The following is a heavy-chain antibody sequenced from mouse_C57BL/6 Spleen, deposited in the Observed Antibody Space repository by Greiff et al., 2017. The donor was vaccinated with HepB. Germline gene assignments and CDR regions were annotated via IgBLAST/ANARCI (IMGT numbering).Heavy chain of an antibody. J-gene: IGHJ3*01. D-gene: IGHD2-4*01. Sequence: VQLKESGAELVRPGASVTLSCKASGYTFTDYEMHWVKQTPVHGLEWIGAIDPETGGTAYNQKFKGKAILTADKSSSTAYMELRSLTSEDSAVYYCTRDDYDGFAYWGQGTLVTVSA. CDR2: IDPETGGT. V-gene: IGHV1-15*01. CDR3: TRDDYDGFAY. CDR1: GYTFTDYE.